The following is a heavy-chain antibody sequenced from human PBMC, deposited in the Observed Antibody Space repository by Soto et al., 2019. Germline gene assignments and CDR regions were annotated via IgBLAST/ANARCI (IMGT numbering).Heavy chain of an antibody. CDR3: ARYSYGSDYYFDY. D-gene: IGHD3-10*01. Sequence: QVQLQESGPGLVKPSETLSLTCTVSGGSIKSYYWSWIRQPPGKGLEWIGSIYYSGSSNSGPSLKSRVTMSVDTSKNQFSLKLSAVIAADMAMYYCARYSYGSDYYFDYWGQGTLVTVSS. CDR1: GGSIKSYY. CDR2: IYYSGSS. V-gene: IGHV4-59*01. J-gene: IGHJ4*02.